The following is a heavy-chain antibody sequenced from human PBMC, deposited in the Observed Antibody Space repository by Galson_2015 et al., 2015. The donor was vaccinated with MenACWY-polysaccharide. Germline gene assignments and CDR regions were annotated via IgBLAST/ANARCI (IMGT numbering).Heavy chain of an antibody. J-gene: IGHJ4*02. CDR2: IYWDDDK. CDR3: AHSGDYCSSTSCPKYFDS. D-gene: IGHD2-2*01. Sequence: PALVKPTQTLTLTCTFSGSSLSTSGVGVGWIRQPPGKALEWLALIYWDDDKRYSPSLKSRLTITKDTSKNQVVLTMTNMDHVDTATYYCAHSGDYCSSTSCPKYFDSWGQGTLVTVSS. V-gene: IGHV2-5*02. CDR1: GSSLSTSGVG.